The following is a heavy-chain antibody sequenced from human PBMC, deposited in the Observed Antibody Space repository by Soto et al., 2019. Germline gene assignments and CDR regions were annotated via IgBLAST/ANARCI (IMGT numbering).Heavy chain of an antibody. CDR2: TWYEGSNK. D-gene: IGHD4-17*01. CDR1: GFTFGSYG. CDR3: ARDPQSYRDERVLFGY. V-gene: IGHV3-33*01. Sequence: QVQLVESGGGVVQPGRSLRLSCAASGFTFGSYGMHWVRQAPGKGLEWVAATWYEGSNKDYADSVKGRFTISRDNAKNTLYLHMSSQRAEDTDVYYCARDPQSYRDERVLFGYWGQGTLVNVSS. J-gene: IGHJ4*02.